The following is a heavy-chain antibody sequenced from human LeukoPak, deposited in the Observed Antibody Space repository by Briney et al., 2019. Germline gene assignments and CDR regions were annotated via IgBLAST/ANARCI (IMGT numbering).Heavy chain of an antibody. CDR3: ARAAEQWLVVDY. CDR1: GFTFSSYG. CDR2: IWYDGSNK. D-gene: IGHD6-19*01. Sequence: GGSLRLSCAASGFTFSSYGMHWVRQAPGKGLEWVAVIWYDGSNKYYADSVKGRFTISRDNSKNTLYLQMNSLRAEDTAVYYCARAAEQWLVVDYWGQGTLVTVSS. J-gene: IGHJ4*02. V-gene: IGHV3-33*01.